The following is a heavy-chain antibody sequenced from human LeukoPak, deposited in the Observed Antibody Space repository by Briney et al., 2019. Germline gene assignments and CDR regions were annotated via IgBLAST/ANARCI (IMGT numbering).Heavy chain of an antibody. D-gene: IGHD3-22*01. Sequence: GGSLRLSCAAPGGTFSSYGMHWVRQAPGKGLEWVAFIRYDGSNKYYAASVKGRFTVSRDSSKDSLYLQMNSLRAEDTAVYFCVRKALGYRIGYGDYWGHGTLVTASS. J-gene: IGHJ4*01. CDR3: VRKALGYRIGYGDY. V-gene: IGHV3-30*02. CDR2: IRYDGSNK. CDR1: GGTFSSYG.